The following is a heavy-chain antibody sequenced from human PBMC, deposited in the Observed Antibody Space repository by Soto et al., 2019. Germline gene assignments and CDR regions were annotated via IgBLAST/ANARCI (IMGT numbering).Heavy chain of an antibody. CDR1: GHLFRKYA. V-gene: IGHV1-69*01. J-gene: IGHJ4*02. D-gene: IGHD3-3*01. CDR2: IIPMYGTI. CDR3: ARGVMESGFSPVDFDS. Sequence: QVRLVQSGAEVKKPGSSVKVSCKAYGHLFRKYAIDWVRQAPGHALEWMGGIIPMYGTICYALKVQDRITISADDYSNTAYWELGRRRSDDAAVYYCARGVMESGFSPVDFDSWGQGALITVSS.